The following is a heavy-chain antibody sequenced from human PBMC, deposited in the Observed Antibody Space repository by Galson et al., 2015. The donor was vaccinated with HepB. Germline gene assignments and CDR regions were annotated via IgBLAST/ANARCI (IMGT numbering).Heavy chain of an antibody. CDR1: GFTFSNAW. CDR3: TTETTAYYYDSSGYYYELDY. J-gene: IGHJ4*02. CDR2: IKSKTDGGTT. Sequence: SLRLSCAASGFTFSNAWMSWVRQAPGKGLEWVGRIKSKTDGGTTDYAAPVKGRFTISRDDSKNTLYLQMNSLKTEDTAVYYCTTETTAYYYDSSGYYYELDYWGQGTLVTVSS. D-gene: IGHD3-22*01. V-gene: IGHV3-15*01.